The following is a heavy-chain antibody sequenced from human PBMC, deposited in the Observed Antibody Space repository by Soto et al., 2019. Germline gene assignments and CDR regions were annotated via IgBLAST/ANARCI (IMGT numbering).Heavy chain of an antibody. CDR1: GYTFSNYG. CDR3: ARDSPPVHS. V-gene: IGHV1-18*01. J-gene: IGHJ4*02. CDR2: ISAYNGNT. Sequence: QVQLVQSGAEVKKPGASVKVSCKASGYTFSNYGISWVRQAPGQGLEWMGWISAYNGNTKYAQKLQGRVPMTTDTAPTPAYMAPTSLRSHDTALYYSARDSPPVHSLAPGTLVTVSS.